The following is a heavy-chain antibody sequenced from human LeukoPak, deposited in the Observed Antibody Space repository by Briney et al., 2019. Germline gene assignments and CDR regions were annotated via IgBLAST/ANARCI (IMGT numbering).Heavy chain of an antibody. Sequence: ASVKVSCKASGYSFTSHYMHWVRQAPGQGLEWVGLINPTGTSTIYAQKFQGRVTMTRDMSTTTAYMELSSLRSEDTAVYYCARVRGYYYDSSGYYDEYYFDYWGQGTLVTVSS. J-gene: IGHJ4*02. CDR3: ARVRGYYYDSSGYYDEYYFDY. V-gene: IGHV1-46*01. D-gene: IGHD3-22*01. CDR2: INPTGTST. CDR1: GYSFTSHY.